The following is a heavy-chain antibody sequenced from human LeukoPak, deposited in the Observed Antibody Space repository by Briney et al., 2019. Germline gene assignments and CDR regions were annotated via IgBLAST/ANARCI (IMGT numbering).Heavy chain of an antibody. V-gene: IGHV1-69*13. J-gene: IGHJ4*02. D-gene: IGHD2-2*02. CDR1: GGTLSRYA. CDR3: AVALAYCSSTTCYMDY. CDR2: IIPIFGTA. Sequence: SVKVSCKASGGTLSRYAISWVRQAPGQGLEWMGGIIPIFGTANYAQKFQGRVTITADESTSTAYMELSSLRSEDKAVYYCAVALAYCSSTTCYMDYWGQGTLVTVSS.